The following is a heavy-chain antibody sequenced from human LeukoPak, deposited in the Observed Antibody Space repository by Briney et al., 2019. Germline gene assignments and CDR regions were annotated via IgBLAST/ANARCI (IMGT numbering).Heavy chain of an antibody. J-gene: IGHJ4*02. CDR3: ARKSRYDSSGYYED. V-gene: IGHV4-28*01. CDR1: GYSISSSNW. D-gene: IGHD3-22*01. Sequence: SDTLSLTCAVSGYSISSSNWWGWIRQPPGKGLEWIGYIYYSGSTYYNPSLKSRVTMSVDTSKNQFSLKLSSVTAVDTAVYYCARKSRYDSSGYYEDWGQGTLVTVSS. CDR2: IYYSGST.